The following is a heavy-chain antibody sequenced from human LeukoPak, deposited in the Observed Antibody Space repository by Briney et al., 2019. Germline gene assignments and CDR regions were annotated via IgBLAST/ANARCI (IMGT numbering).Heavy chain of an antibody. D-gene: IGHD3-16*01. CDR2: ISSSSTTI. CDR1: GFTFSSYA. V-gene: IGHV3-48*01. CDR3: ARDGALDY. J-gene: IGHJ4*02. Sequence: GGSLRLSCAASGFTFSSYAMSWVRQAPGKGLEWVSYISSSSTTIYYADSVKGRFTISRDNAKNSLYLQMNSLRPEDTAVYYCARDGALDYWGQGTLVTVSS.